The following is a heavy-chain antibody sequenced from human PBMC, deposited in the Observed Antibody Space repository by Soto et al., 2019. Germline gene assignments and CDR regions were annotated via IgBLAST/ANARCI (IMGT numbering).Heavy chain of an antibody. CDR3: AGGQYYFDY. CDR1: GFPFSSYG. J-gene: IGHJ4*02. Sequence: QVQLVESGGGVVQPGRSLRLYCAASGFPFSSYGMHCVRQAPGKGLDWVALISYDGTNQYYADSVKGRFTVSRDNSKNTLYLHMSSLRAEDTAVYYCAGGQYYFDYCGQGTLVCVSS. D-gene: IGHD2-15*01. CDR2: ISYDGTNQ. V-gene: IGHV3-30*03.